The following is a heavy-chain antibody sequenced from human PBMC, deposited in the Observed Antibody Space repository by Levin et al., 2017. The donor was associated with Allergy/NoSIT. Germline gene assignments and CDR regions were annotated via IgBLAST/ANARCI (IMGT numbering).Heavy chain of an antibody. CDR2: INHSGST. V-gene: IGHV4-34*01. CDR3: ASLGGYCSSTSCPVFDY. D-gene: IGHD2-2*01. Sequence: SETLSLTCAVYGGSFSGYYWSWIRQPPGKGLEWIGEINHSGSTNYNPSLKSRVTISVDTSKNQFSLKLSSVTAADTAVYYCASLGGYCSSTSCPVFDYWGQGTLVTVSS. CDR1: GGSFSGYY. J-gene: IGHJ4*02.